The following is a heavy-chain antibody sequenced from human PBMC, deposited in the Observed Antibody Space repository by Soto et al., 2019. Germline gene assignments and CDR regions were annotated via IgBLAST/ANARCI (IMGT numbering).Heavy chain of an antibody. CDR2: ISYDGSNK. CDR3: ARDGSHSYGTNFDY. D-gene: IGHD5-18*01. CDR1: GFTFSSYA. J-gene: IGHJ4*02. V-gene: IGHV3-30-3*01. Sequence: QVQLVESGGGVVQPGRSLRLSCAASGFTFSSYAMHWVRQAPGKGLEWVAVISYDGSNKYYADSVKGRFTISRDNSKNTLYLQMNSLRAEDPAVYYCARDGSHSYGTNFDYWGQGTLVTVSS.